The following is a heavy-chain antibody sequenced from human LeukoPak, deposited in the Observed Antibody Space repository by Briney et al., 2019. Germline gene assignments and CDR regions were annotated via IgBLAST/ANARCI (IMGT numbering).Heavy chain of an antibody. Sequence: SEPLSLTCTVSVRSISSGGYYWSWIRPHPRTVLDWLGYIYYSGSTYYNPSLKSRVTISVDTSKNQFSLKLSSVTATDTAVDYCARVARDEVYSNYWFDPWGQGTLVTVSS. J-gene: IGHJ5*02. V-gene: IGHV4-31*03. CDR2: IYYSGST. D-gene: IGHD4-11*01. CDR1: VRSISSGGYY. CDR3: ARVARDEVYSNYWFDP.